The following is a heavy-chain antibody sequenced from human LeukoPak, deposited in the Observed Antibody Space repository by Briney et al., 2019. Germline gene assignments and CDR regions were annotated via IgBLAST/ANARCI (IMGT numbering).Heavy chain of an antibody. Sequence: PGGSLGLSCAASGFSFSTYAMSWVRQAPGKGLEWVGRIKSKTDGGTTDYAAPVKGRFTISRDDSKNTLYLQMNSLKTEDTAVYYCTTGRGTMAYDPTDNFDYWGQGTLVTVSS. D-gene: IGHD3-22*01. CDR2: IKSKTDGGTT. J-gene: IGHJ4*02. V-gene: IGHV3-15*01. CDR3: TTGRGTMAYDPTDNFDY. CDR1: GFSFSTYA.